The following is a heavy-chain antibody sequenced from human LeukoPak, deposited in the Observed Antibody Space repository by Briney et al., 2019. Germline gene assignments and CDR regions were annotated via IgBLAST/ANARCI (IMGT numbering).Heavy chain of an antibody. J-gene: IGHJ4*02. Sequence: GGSLRLSCAASGFTFSSHAMSWVRQAPGKGLEWVSAISGSGGSTYYADSVKGRFTISRDNSKNTLYLQMNSLRAEDTAVYYCAKSSTITIFGALVDYWGQGTLVTVSS. D-gene: IGHD3-3*01. CDR3: AKSSTITIFGALVDY. CDR2: ISGSGGST. V-gene: IGHV3-23*01. CDR1: GFTFSSHA.